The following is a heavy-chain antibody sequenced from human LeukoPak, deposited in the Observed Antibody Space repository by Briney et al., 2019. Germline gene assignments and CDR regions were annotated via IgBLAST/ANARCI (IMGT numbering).Heavy chain of an antibody. CDR2: FDPEDGET. Sequence: ASVKVSCKVSGYTLTELSMHWVRQAPGKGLEWMGGFDPEDGETIYAQKFQGRVTMTEDTSTDTAYMELSSLRSEDTAVYYCATAEVYDSSGYPRGRYLFDYWGQGTLVTVSS. V-gene: IGHV1-24*01. CDR1: GYTLTELS. D-gene: IGHD3-22*01. CDR3: ATAEVYDSSGYPRGRYLFDY. J-gene: IGHJ4*02.